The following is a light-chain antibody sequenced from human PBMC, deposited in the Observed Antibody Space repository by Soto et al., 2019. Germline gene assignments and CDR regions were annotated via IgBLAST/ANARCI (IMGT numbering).Light chain of an antibody. CDR3: AKWDDSLRVYV. CDR2: RND. Sequence: QSVLPQPPSASGTPGQRVTISCSTTNSRSGSNYVYWYQQLPGPAPKLLIYRNDQRPSGVPDRFSASKSGTSASLAISGLRSEDEADYFCAKWDDSLRVYVFGSGTKLTVL. J-gene: IGLJ1*01. V-gene: IGLV1-47*01. CDR1: NSRSGSNY.